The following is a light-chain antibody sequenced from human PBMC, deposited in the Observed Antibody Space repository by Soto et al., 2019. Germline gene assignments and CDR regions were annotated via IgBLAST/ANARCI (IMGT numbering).Light chain of an antibody. V-gene: IGKV3-15*01. CDR2: DAS. CDR1: EDVSSK. J-gene: IGKJ1*01. CDR3: LQYDTWPPGT. Sequence: IFMTQSLATLSVSPGGRATLSCRASEDVSSKLAWYQQKPGLPPRLVIYDASTRATGIPGRFSGSGSGKDFTLTISGLQSEDFAIYYCLQYDTWPPGTFGQGTKVEI.